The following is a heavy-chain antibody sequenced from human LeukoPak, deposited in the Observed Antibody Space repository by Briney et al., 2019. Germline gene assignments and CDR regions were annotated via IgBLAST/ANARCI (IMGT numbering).Heavy chain of an antibody. CDR3: AKDRDHYYDSSGYPDY. D-gene: IGHD3-22*01. V-gene: IGHV3-74*01. CDR2: INSDGRST. CDR1: GFTFSNYW. Sequence: GGSLRLSCAASGFTFSNYWMHWVRQAPGKGLVWVSRINSDGRSTNYADSVKGRFTISRDNSKNTLYLQMNSLRAEDTAVYYCAKDRDHYYDSSGYPDYWGQGTLVTVSS. J-gene: IGHJ4*02.